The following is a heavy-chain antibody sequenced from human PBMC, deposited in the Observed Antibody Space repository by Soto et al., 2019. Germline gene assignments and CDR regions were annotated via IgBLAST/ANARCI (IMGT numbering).Heavy chain of an antibody. D-gene: IGHD2-8*02. V-gene: IGHV3-74*01. CDR2: INSEGST. CDR3: AREGFSLGFCTGGSYYSWFDP. Sequence: EVQLVESGGGLVQPGGSLRLSCAASGFTFSNYWMHWVRQAPGKGLVWVSRINSEGSTNYADSVKGRFTISRDNARNTLFLQMNSLRAEDTAVYYCAREGFSLGFCTGGSYYSWFDPWGQGTLVTVSS. J-gene: IGHJ5*02. CDR1: GFTFSNYW.